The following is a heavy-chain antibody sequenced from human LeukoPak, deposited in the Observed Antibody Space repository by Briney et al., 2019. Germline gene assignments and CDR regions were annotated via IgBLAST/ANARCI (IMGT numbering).Heavy chain of an antibody. Sequence: ASVKVSCKASGYTFTSYYMHWVRQAPGQGLEWMAIINPIGGSTTYAQKLQGRVTMTTDTSTSTAYMELRSLRSDDTVVYYCASWLRGVIGAFDIWGQGTMVTVSS. CDR2: INPIGGST. V-gene: IGHV1-46*01. CDR1: GYTFTSYY. CDR3: ASWLRGVIGAFDI. J-gene: IGHJ3*02. D-gene: IGHD3-10*01.